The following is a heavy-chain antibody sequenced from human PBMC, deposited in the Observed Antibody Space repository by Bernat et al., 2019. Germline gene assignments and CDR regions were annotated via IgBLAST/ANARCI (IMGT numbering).Heavy chain of an antibody. J-gene: IGHJ4*02. CDR1: GGSISSGGYY. V-gene: IGHV4-31*03. Sequence: QVQLQESGPGLVKPSQTLSLTCTVSGGSISSGGYYWSWIRQHPGKGLEWIGYIYYSGSTYYNPSLKSRVTISVDTSKNRFSLKLSTVTAASTAVYYCASGSSSSVLGFDYWGQGTLVTVSS. CDR2: IYYSGST. CDR3: ASGSSSSVLGFDY. D-gene: IGHD6-6*01.